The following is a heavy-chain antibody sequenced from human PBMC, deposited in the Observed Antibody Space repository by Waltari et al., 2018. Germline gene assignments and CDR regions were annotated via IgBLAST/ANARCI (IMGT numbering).Heavy chain of an antibody. CDR2: INTDGTIT. Sequence: EVQLVESGGGLVQPGGSLRLSCAASGFTFSTSWMHWVRQAPGKGLVSVSHINTDGTITRYADSVKGRFTISRDNAENTLFLQMHSLRAEDTAVYYCVMYSSSFLGDCWGQGTLVTVSS. V-gene: IGHV3-74*01. D-gene: IGHD6-19*01. J-gene: IGHJ4*02. CDR1: GFTFSTSW. CDR3: VMYSSSFLGDC.